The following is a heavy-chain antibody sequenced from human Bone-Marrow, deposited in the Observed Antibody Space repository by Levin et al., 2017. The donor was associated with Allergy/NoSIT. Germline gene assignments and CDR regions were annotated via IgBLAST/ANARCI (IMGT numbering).Heavy chain of an antibody. CDR2: IIPIFGTA. CDR3: ARDRAGRHGYSYGYSDY. J-gene: IGHJ4*02. CDR1: GVTFSSYA. V-gene: IGHV1-69*01. Sequence: PGESLKISCKASGVTFSSYAISWVRQAPGQGLEWMGGIIPIFGTANYAQKFQGRVTITADESTSTAYMELSSLRSEDTAVYYCARDRAGRHGYSYGYSDYWGQGTLVTVSS. D-gene: IGHD5-18*01.